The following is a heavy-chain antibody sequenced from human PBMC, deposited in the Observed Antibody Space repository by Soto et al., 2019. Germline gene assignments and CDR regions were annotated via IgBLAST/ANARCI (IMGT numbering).Heavy chain of an antibody. V-gene: IGHV1-2*04. J-gene: IGHJ6*02. CDR3: AGGSMVRGVITQYYYYGMDV. Sequence: ASVKVSCKASGYTFTGYYMHWVRQAPGQGLEWMGWINPNSGGTNYAQKFQGWVTMTRDTSISTAYMELSRLRSDDTAVYYCAGGSMVRGVITQYYYYGMDVWGQGTTVTVSS. CDR2: INPNSGGT. D-gene: IGHD3-10*01. CDR1: GYTFTGYY.